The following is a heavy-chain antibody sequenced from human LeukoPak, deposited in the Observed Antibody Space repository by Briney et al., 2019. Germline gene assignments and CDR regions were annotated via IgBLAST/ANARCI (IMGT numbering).Heavy chain of an antibody. CDR3: ARGDRNFDY. Sequence: SQTLSLTCAISGDSVSIKSVWNWIRQSPSRGLEWLGRIYYRSKWSNNYAVSVKSRITINPDTSKNQFSLQLSSVTAEDTAVYYCARGDRNFDYWGQGTLVTVSS. CDR2: IYYRSKWSN. CDR1: GDSVSIKSV. V-gene: IGHV6-1*01. D-gene: IGHD5-24*01. J-gene: IGHJ4*02.